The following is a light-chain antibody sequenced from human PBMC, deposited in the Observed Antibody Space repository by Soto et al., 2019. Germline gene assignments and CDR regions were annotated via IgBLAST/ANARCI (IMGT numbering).Light chain of an antibody. J-gene: IGKJ1*01. CDR3: QQYNSYPRT. Sequence: DIQMTQSPSTLSASVGDRVTITCRASESISGWLAWYQQKPGKAPKLVIFKASNLESGVPSRFSGSGSATEFTLSISSLQPDDFATYYCQQYNSYPRTFGQGTKVEIK. CDR2: KAS. CDR1: ESISGW. V-gene: IGKV1-5*03.